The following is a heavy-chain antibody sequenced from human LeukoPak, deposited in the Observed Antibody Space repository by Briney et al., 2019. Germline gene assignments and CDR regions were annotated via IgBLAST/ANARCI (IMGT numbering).Heavy chain of an antibody. Sequence: PSETLSLTCTVSGGSISRSSYYWGWIRHPPGTLLEWIGSIYYSGSTYYNPSLKSRVTISVDTSKNQFSLKLSSVTAADTAVYYCARAFSGDDAFDIWGQGTMVTVSS. CDR3: ARAFSGDDAFDI. J-gene: IGHJ3*02. D-gene: IGHD3-10*01. CDR1: GGSISRSSYY. CDR2: IYYSGST. V-gene: IGHV4-39*01.